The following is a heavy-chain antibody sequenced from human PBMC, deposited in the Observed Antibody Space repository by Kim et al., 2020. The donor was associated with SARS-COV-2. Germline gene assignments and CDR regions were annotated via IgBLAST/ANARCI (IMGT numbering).Heavy chain of an antibody. Sequence: GGSLRLSCAVSGFTLSNNAMSWVRQAPGRGLEWVSTIHPRAETTYYADSVNGRFTIYSDSSNHTLYLQLNSLRADDTAVYYCAKDRGGSGWPVFDYWGQGTLVTVAS. CDR1: GFTLSNNA. CDR3: AKDRGGSGWPVFDY. V-gene: IGHV3-23*01. CDR2: IHPRAETT. D-gene: IGHD6-19*01. J-gene: IGHJ4*02.